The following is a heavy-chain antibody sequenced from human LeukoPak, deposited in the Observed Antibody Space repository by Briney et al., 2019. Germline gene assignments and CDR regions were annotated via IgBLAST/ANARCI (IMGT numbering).Heavy chain of an antibody. CDR2: IYHSEST. Sequence: PSETLSLTCAVSGYSISSGYYWGWIRQPPGKGLEWIGSIYHSESTYYNPSLKSRVTISVDTSKNQFSLKLSSVTAADTAVYYCARATVTTCYFDYWGQGTLVTVSS. V-gene: IGHV4-38-2*01. J-gene: IGHJ4*02. CDR1: GYSISSGYY. CDR3: ARATVTTCYFDY. D-gene: IGHD4-17*01.